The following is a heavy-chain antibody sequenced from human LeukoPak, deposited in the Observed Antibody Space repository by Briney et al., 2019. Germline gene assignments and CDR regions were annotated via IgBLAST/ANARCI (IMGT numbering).Heavy chain of an antibody. D-gene: IGHD2-15*01. V-gene: IGHV4-4*07. CDR2: IYTRGST. Sequence: PSETLSLTCTVSGGSISSYYWSWIRQPAGKGLEWIGRIYTRGSTNYNPSLKSQVTMSVDASKNQFSLKLSSVAAADTAVYYCARDGGCSGGSCYDYWGQGTLVTVSS. CDR1: GGSISSYY. J-gene: IGHJ4*02. CDR3: ARDGGCSGGSCYDY.